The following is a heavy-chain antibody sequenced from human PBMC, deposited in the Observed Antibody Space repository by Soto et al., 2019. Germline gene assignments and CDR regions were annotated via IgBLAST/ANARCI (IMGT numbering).Heavy chain of an antibody. V-gene: IGHV1-69*01. CDR2: IIPGFDTT. J-gene: IGHJ6*02. CDR1: GGTFTSYA. CDR3: ARDQGLFVHTGMVIDYYGMDV. Sequence: QVHLVQSGAEVRKPGSSVKVSCTTSGGTFTSYAVSWVRQVPGQGHQWMGGIIPGFDTTFYAQKFQGRVTITADESTNSAYMELRGLRSEDTAVYYCARDQGLFVHTGMVIDYYGMDVWGPGTTVTVSS. D-gene: IGHD5-18*01.